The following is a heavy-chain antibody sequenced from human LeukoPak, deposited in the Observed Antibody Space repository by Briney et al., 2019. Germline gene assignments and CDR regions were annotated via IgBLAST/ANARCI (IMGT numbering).Heavy chain of an antibody. CDR2: ISGSGGST. J-gene: IGHJ4*02. CDR3: ARKSIVVVTPSEY. V-gene: IGHV3-23*01. D-gene: IGHD3-22*01. Sequence: GGSLRLSCAASGFTFSTYGMSWVRQAPGKGLEWVSAISGSGGSTYYADSVKGRFTISRDNTKNSLYLQMNSLRAEDTALYYCARKSIVVVTPSEYWGQGTLVTVSS. CDR1: GFTFSTYG.